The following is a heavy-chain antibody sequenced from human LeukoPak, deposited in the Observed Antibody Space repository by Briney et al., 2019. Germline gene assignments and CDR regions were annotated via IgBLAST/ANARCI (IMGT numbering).Heavy chain of an antibody. D-gene: IGHD1-26*01. Sequence: PGGSRRLSCAASGFTFSSYAMHWVRQAPGKGLEWVAVISYDGSNKYYADSVKDRFTISRDNSKNTLYLQMNSLRAEDTAVYYCARGGNVWELLRWGQGTLVTVSS. CDR2: ISYDGSNK. J-gene: IGHJ4*02. CDR3: ARGGNVWELLR. CDR1: GFTFSSYA. V-gene: IGHV3-30-3*01.